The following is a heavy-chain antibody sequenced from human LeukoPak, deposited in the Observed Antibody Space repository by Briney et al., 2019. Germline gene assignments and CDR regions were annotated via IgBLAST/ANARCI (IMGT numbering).Heavy chain of an antibody. D-gene: IGHD3-10*01. Sequence: EASVKVSCKASGYTFTSYYIHWVRQAPGQGLEWMGIINPSDGSTSYAQKFQGRVTMTRDTSTSTVYMELSSLRSEDTAVYYCARGPSITMVRGGQWYYYMDVWGKGTTVTISS. CDR1: GYTFTSYY. CDR2: INPSDGST. J-gene: IGHJ6*03. V-gene: IGHV1-46*01. CDR3: ARGPSITMVRGGQWYYYMDV.